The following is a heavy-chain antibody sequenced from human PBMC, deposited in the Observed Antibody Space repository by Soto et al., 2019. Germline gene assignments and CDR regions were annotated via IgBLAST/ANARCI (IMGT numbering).Heavy chain of an antibody. CDR2: ISAYNGNT. Sequence: ASVKVSCKGSGYTFTSYGISWVRQAPGQGLEWMGWISAYNGNTNYAQKLQGRVTMTTDTSTSTAYMELRSLRSDDTAVYYCAREGSHSYGYDYYYYGMDVWGQGTTVTVSS. CDR1: GYTFTSYG. V-gene: IGHV1-18*04. D-gene: IGHD5-18*01. CDR3: AREGSHSYGYDYYYYGMDV. J-gene: IGHJ6*02.